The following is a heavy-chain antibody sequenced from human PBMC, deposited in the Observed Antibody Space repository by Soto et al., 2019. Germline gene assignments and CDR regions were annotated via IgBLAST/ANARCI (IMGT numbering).Heavy chain of an antibody. CDR2: IYYSGST. J-gene: IGHJ3*02. Sequence: PSETLSLTCTVSGGSISSYYWSWIRHPPGKGLERIGYIYYSGSTNYNPSIKSRITISVDTSKNQFSLKLSSVTSADTAVYYCARQAVAAYDAFDIWGQGTMVT. CDR1: GGSISSYY. D-gene: IGHD6-19*01. V-gene: IGHV4-59*01. CDR3: ARQAVAAYDAFDI.